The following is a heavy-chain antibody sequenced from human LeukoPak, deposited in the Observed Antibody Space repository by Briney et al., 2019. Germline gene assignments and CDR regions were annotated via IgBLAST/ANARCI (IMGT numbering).Heavy chain of an antibody. D-gene: IGHD6-19*01. CDR2: IYYSGST. Sequence: SETLSLTCTVSGGSISSSSYYWGWIRQPPGKGLEWIGSIYYSGSTYYNPSLKSRVTISVDTSKNQFSLKLSSVTAADTAVYYCARVWDIAVAGRGCFDYWGQGTLVTVSS. CDR1: GGSISSSSYY. J-gene: IGHJ4*02. V-gene: IGHV4-39*07. CDR3: ARVWDIAVAGRGCFDY.